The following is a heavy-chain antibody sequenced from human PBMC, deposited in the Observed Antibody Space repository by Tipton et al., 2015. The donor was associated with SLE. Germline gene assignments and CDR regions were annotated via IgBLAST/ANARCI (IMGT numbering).Heavy chain of an antibody. D-gene: IGHD3-10*01. CDR3: ASETSGIVSSALHAFDI. Sequence: VQSGAEVRKPGESLKISCKGSGYRFTNYWIGWVRQMPGNGLEWMGVVYPGDSDVRYSPSFQGHVTISADKSINTAYLQWSSLRASDTAIYYCASETSGIVSSALHAFDIWGQGTMVTVSS. V-gene: IGHV5-51*03. J-gene: IGHJ3*02. CDR2: VYPGDSDV. CDR1: GYRFTNYW.